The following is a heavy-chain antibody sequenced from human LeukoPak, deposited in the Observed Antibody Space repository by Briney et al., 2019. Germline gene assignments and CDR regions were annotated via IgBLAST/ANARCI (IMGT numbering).Heavy chain of an antibody. V-gene: IGHV1-8*01. J-gene: IGHJ4*02. CDR2: MNPNSGNT. D-gene: IGHD6-25*01. Sequence: ASVKVSCKASGFTFTNNDINWVRQAPGQGLEWMGWMNPNSGNTGYGQKFQGRVTMTRNTSISAAYMELSSLRSDDTAMYYCAQREAGFDYWGQGTLVTVPS. CDR3: AQREAGFDY. CDR1: GFTFTNND.